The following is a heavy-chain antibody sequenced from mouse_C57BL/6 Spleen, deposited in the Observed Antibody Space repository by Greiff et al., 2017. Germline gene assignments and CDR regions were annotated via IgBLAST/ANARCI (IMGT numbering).Heavy chain of an antibody. D-gene: IGHD1-1*01. CDR3: TRPPLLLRNAMDY. CDR1: GYTFTSYW. J-gene: IGHJ4*01. CDR2: IYPGNSDT. V-gene: IGHV1-5*01. Sequence: VQLQQSGTVLARPGASVKMSCKTSGYTFTSYWMHWVKQRPGQGLEWIGAIYPGNSDTSYNQKFKGKANLTAVTSASTAYMELSSRTNEDSAVYYCTRPPLLLRNAMDYWGQGTSVTVSS.